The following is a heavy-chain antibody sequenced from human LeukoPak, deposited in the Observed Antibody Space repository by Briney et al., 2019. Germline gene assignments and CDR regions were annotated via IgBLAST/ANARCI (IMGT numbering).Heavy chain of an antibody. CDR1: DFPFSSYA. V-gene: IGHV3-23*01. CDR3: ASESATGFDY. Sequence: PGGSLRLSCAASDFPFSSYAMSWVRQAPGKGLEWVSIISANSGSTYYADSVKGRFTISRDNSKNTLYLQMNSLRAEDTAIYYSASESATGFDYWGQGTLVTVSS. CDR2: ISANSGST. J-gene: IGHJ4*02. D-gene: IGHD6-13*01.